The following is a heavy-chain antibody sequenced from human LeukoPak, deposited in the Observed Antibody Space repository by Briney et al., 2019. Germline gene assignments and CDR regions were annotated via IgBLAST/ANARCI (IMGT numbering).Heavy chain of an antibody. CDR3: ARHLGSDYGDFYFDY. CDR2: IYYSGST. CDR1: GGSISSYY. Sequence: PSETLFLTCTVSGGSISSYYWSWIRQPPGKELEWIGYIYYSGSTTYNPSLKSRVTISVDSSKNQFSLKLSSVTAADTAVYYCARHLGSDYGDFYFDYWGQGTLVTVSS. D-gene: IGHD4-17*01. J-gene: IGHJ4*02. V-gene: IGHV4-59*08.